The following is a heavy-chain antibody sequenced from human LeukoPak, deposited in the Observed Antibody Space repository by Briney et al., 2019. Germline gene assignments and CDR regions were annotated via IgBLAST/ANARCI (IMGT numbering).Heavy chain of an antibody. D-gene: IGHD1-14*01. CDR2: ISYDGSNK. CDR1: GFTFSGSA. Sequence: GGSLRLSCAASGFTFSGSAMHWVRQAPGKGLEWVAVISYDGSNKYYADSVKGRFTISRDNSKNTLYLQMNSLRAEDTAVYYCASGPERRIFDYWGQGTLVTVSS. V-gene: IGHV3-30*04. J-gene: IGHJ4*02. CDR3: ASGPERRIFDY.